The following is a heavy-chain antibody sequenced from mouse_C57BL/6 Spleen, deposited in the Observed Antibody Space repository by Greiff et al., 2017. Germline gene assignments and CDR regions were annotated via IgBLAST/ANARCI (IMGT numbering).Heavy chain of an antibody. CDR3: ARPGTSYWYFDV. J-gene: IGHJ1*03. D-gene: IGHD2-13*01. CDR2: IYPGSGNT. V-gene: IGHV1-76*01. CDR1: GYTFTDYY. Sequence: VQLQQSGAELVRPGASVKLSCKASGYTFTDYYINWVKQRPGQGLEWIARIYPGSGNTYYNEKFKGKATLTAEKSSSTAYMQLSSLTSEDSAVYFCARPGTSYWYFDVWGTGTTGTVSS.